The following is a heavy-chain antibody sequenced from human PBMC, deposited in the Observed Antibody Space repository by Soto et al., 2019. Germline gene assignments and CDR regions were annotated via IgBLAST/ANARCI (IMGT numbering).Heavy chain of an antibody. CDR2: ISSYNSNNGDT. J-gene: IGHJ6*02. CDR3: ARAELERGEVGSLGMDV. D-gene: IGHD3-16*01. CDR1: GYTFSNYA. Sequence: ASVKVSCKTSGYTFSNYAISWVRQAPGQGLEWMGWISSYNSNNGDTKSAQMLQGRVTMTIDTSATTAYMELRSLRSDETAVDYCARAELERGEVGSLGMDVWGPGTTLPVS. V-gene: IGHV1-18*04.